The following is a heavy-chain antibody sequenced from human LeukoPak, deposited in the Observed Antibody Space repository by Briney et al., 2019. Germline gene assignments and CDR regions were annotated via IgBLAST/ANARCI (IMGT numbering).Heavy chain of an antibody. Sequence: LETLSLTCIVSGASISSSNYYWGWIRQPPGKGLEWIGSIYYGGSSHYNPSLKSRVTTSVDTSRNLFSLKLSSVTAADTAVYYCAGLSSAWYPTFDFWGQGTLVTVSS. D-gene: IGHD6-19*01. CDR2: IYYGGSS. CDR3: AGLSSAWYPTFDF. V-gene: IGHV4-39*01. J-gene: IGHJ4*02. CDR1: GASISSSNYY.